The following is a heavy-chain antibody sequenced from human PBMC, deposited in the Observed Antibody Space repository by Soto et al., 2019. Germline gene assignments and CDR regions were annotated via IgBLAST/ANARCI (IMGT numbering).Heavy chain of an antibody. Sequence: EVQLLESGGGLVQPGGSLRLSCAASGFTFSSYAMSWVRQAPGKGLEWVSAISGSGGSTYYADSVKGRFTISRDNSKNMLYLQMNSLRAEDTGVYYCAKEGRGDIVVVPADSSDYWGQGTLVTVSS. D-gene: IGHD2-2*01. CDR1: GFTFSSYA. J-gene: IGHJ4*02. CDR2: ISGSGGST. CDR3: AKEGRGDIVVVPADSSDY. V-gene: IGHV3-23*01.